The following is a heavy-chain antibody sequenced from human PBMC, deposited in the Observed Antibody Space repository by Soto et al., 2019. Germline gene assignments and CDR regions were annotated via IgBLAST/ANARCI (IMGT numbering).Heavy chain of an antibody. V-gene: IGHV3-73*02. CDR1: GFTLSGSF. D-gene: IGHD2-8*01. CDR3: AGLMDTLFERFDY. J-gene: IGHJ4*02. Sequence: EVQLVESGGGLVQPGGSLKLSCAASGFTLSGSFIHWVRQASGKGLERVGRIASKAHNYATAYGRSVEGRFTVSRDDSRNTAYLQMEGLKTEDTAVYFCAGLMDTLFERFDYWGQGILVTVSS. CDR2: IASKAHNYAT.